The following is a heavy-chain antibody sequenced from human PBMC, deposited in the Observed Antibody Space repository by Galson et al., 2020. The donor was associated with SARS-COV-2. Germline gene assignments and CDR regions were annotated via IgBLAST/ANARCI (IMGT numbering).Heavy chain of an antibody. CDR2: IWYDGSNK. CDR3: AKDSMYYDILAGYLAPKRSEYYSYYYGMDV. Sequence: GESLKISCAASGFTFSSYGMHWVRQAPGKGLEWVAVIWYDGSNKYYADSVKGRFTISRDNSKNTLYLQMNSLRAEDTAVYYCAKDSMYYDILAGYLAPKRSEYYSYYYGMDVWGQGTTVTVSS. V-gene: IGHV3-33*06. D-gene: IGHD3-9*01. CDR1: GFTFSSYG. J-gene: IGHJ6*02.